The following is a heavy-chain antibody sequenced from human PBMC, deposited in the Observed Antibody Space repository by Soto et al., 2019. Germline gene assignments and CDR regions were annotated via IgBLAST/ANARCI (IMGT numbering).Heavy chain of an antibody. CDR1: GGSISSGGYY. V-gene: IGHV4-31*03. CDR3: ARGVGPYYDFWGGYYIAH. J-gene: IGHJ4*02. Sequence: QVQLQESGPGLVKPSQTLSLTCTVSGGSISSGGYYWSWIRQHPGKGLEWVGYIYYSGSTYYNPSLKCRVTISVDTSKNQSPLKLSSVAAADTAVYYCARGVGPYYDFWGGYYIAHWGQGTLVTVSA. CDR2: IYYSGST. D-gene: IGHD3-3*01.